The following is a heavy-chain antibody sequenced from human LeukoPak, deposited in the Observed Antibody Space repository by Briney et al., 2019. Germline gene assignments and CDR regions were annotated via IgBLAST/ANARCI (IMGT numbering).Heavy chain of an antibody. CDR2: IYHSGST. V-gene: IGHV4-38-2*02. CDR3: ADYSSTWSHDYYYMDV. CDR1: GYSISSGYY. D-gene: IGHD6-13*01. J-gene: IGHJ6*03. Sequence: SETLSLTCTVSGYSISSGYYWGWIRQPPGKGLEWIGSIYHSGSTYYNPSLKSRVTISVDTSKNQFSLKLSSVTAADTAVYARADYSSTWSHDYYYMDVWGKGTTVTVSS.